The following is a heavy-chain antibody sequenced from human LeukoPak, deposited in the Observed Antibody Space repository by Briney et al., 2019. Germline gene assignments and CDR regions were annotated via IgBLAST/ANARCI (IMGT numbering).Heavy chain of an antibody. Sequence: GESLKISCKGSGYSFTSYWIGWVRRMPGKGLEWMGIIYPGDSDTRYSPSFQGQVTISADKSISTAYLQWSSLKASDTAMYYCARPRAEGYCSSTSCPFDYWGQGTLVTVSS. CDR2: IYPGDSDT. CDR1: GYSFTSYW. J-gene: IGHJ4*02. D-gene: IGHD2-2*01. V-gene: IGHV5-51*01. CDR3: ARPRAEGYCSSTSCPFDY.